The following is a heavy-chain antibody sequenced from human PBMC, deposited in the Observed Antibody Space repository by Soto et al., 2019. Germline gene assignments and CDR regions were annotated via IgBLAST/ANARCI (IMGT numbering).Heavy chain of an antibody. CDR1: GYTFTGYY. CDR2: INPNSGGT. J-gene: IGHJ4*02. V-gene: IGHV1-2*04. CDR3: ARELKGTHPDKSQLDY. Sequence: GASVKVSCKASGYTFTGYYMHWVRQAPGQGLEWMGWINPNSGGTNYAQKFQGWVTMTRDTSISTAYMELSRLRSDDTAVYYCARELKGTHPDKSQLDYWGQGTLVTVSS. D-gene: IGHD1-1*01.